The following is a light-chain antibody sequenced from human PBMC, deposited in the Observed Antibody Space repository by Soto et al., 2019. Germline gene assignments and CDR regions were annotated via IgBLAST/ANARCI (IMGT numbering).Light chain of an antibody. CDR2: GNT. V-gene: IGLV1-40*01. CDR1: TSNIGAGYD. Sequence: QSVLTQPPSVSGALGQRVTISRTGITSNIGAGYDVHWYQLLPGRAPKLLIYGNTNRPSGVPDRFPGSKSATSASLAITGLQAEDEAIYYCQSYDNTLSGPIYVFGTGTKVTVL. CDR3: QSYDNTLSGPIYV. J-gene: IGLJ1*01.